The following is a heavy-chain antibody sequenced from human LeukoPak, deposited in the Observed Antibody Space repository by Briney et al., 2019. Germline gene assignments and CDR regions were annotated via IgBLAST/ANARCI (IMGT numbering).Heavy chain of an antibody. J-gene: IGHJ4*02. D-gene: IGHD2-15*01. CDR1: GFTFSGYS. Sequence: PGGSLRLSCAASGFTFSGYSMNWVRQAVGKGLEWVSYISASSSSIYYADSVKGRFTISRDNAKNSLYLQMNSLRDEDTAVYYCARDDCNGGSCYPDYWGQGTLLTVSS. CDR3: ARDDCNGGSCYPDY. CDR2: ISASSSSI. V-gene: IGHV3-48*02.